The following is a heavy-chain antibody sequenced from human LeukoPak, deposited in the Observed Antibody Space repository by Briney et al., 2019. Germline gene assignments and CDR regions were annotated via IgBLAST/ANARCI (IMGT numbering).Heavy chain of an antibody. CDR1: GGSISSYY. V-gene: IGHV4-59*01. J-gene: IGHJ3*02. CDR3: ARDLRGGLDAFDI. D-gene: IGHD2-15*01. CDR2: IYYSGST. Sequence: SETLSLTCTVSGGSISSYYWSWIRQPPGKGLEWIGYIYYSGSTNYNPSLKSRVTISVDTSKNQFSLKLSSVTAADTAVYYCARDLRGGLDAFDIWGQGTMVTVSS.